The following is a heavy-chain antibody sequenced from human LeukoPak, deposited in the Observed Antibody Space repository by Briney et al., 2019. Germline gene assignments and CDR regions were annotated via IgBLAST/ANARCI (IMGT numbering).Heavy chain of an antibody. Sequence: GGSPRLSCAASGFIFSRFGMHWVRQTPGKGLEWVAFLRNDGGLQYYADSVKGRFTISRDNSKNTVYLHMNSLTPEDTSVYYCSKVGTYSYGTFDSWGQGTLVTVSS. CDR1: GFIFSRFG. V-gene: IGHV3-30*02. D-gene: IGHD5-18*01. CDR3: SKVGTYSYGTFDS. J-gene: IGHJ4*01. CDR2: LRNDGGLQ.